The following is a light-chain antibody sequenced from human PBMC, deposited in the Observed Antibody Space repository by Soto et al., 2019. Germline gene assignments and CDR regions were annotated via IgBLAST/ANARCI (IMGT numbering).Light chain of an antibody. J-gene: IGKJ1*01. V-gene: IGKV3D-20*01. Sequence: DIVLTQSPATLSLSPGERATLYCGASQRVSGGFLAWYQQKPGLAPRLILYDTSFRATGIPDRFSGSGSGTDFTPTLSRLDPEDFAVYYCQQYGSSPSFGQGTKVDIK. CDR2: DTS. CDR3: QQYGSSPS. CDR1: QRVSGGF.